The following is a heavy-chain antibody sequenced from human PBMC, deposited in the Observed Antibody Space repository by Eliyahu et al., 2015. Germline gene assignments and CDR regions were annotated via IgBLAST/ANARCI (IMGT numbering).Heavy chain of an antibody. CDR2: IDPSDSYT. J-gene: IGHJ4*02. D-gene: IGHD6-6*01. Sequence: EVQLVQSGAEVKKPGESLRISCKGSGYSFTSYXXSWVRQMPGKGLEWMGRIDPSDSYTNYSPSFQGHVTISADKSISTAYLQWSSLKASDTAMYYCAISSGIAARPEWDTEFDYWGQGTLVTVSS. V-gene: IGHV5-10-1*03. CDR3: AISSGIAARPEWDTEFDY. CDR1: GYSFTSYX.